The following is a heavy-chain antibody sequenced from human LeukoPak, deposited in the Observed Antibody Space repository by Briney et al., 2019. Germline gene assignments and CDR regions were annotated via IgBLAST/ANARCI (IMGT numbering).Heavy chain of an antibody. J-gene: IGHJ5*02. CDR1: GGSFSGYY. CDR2: INHSGSI. D-gene: IGHD2/OR15-2a*01. CDR3: ARDLPFAA. V-gene: IGHV4-34*01. Sequence: NPSETLSLTCAVYGGSFSGYYLTWIRQSPGKGLEWIGEINHSGSITYNPSLESRVTISVDTSKNQFSLKLTSVTAADTAVYYCARDLPFAAWGQGILVTVSS.